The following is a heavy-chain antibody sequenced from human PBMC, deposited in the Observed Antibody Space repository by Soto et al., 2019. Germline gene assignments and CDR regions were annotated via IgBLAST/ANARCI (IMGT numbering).Heavy chain of an antibody. CDR2: ISSSSSYI. J-gene: IGHJ4*02. CDR3: AGGITIFGVVIPPFDY. CDR1: GFTFSSYS. Sequence: GGSLRLSCAASGFTFSSYSMNWVRQAPGKGLEWVSSISSSSSYIYYADSVKGRFTISRDNAKNSLYLQMNSLRAEDTAVYYCAGGITIFGVVIPPFDYWGQGTLVTVSS. V-gene: IGHV3-21*01. D-gene: IGHD3-3*01.